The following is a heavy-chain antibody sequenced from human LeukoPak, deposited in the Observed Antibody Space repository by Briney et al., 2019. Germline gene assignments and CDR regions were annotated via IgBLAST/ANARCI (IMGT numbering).Heavy chain of an antibody. J-gene: IGHJ5*02. Sequence: PSETLSLTCTVSGGSISSYYWSWIRQPPGKGLEWIGYIYYSGSTNYNPSLKSRVTISVDTPKNQFSLKLSSVTAADTAVYYCASYPLYYDFWSGYQGWFDPWGQGTLVTVSS. D-gene: IGHD3-3*01. V-gene: IGHV4-59*01. CDR1: GGSISSYY. CDR2: IYYSGST. CDR3: ASYPLYYDFWSGYQGWFDP.